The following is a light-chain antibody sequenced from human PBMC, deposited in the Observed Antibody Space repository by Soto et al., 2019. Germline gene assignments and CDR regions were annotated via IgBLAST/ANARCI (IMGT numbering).Light chain of an antibody. J-gene: IGLJ2*01. Sequence: QSVLTQPPSVSGAPGQRVTISCTGSSSDIGAGYDVHWYQQLPGRAPKLLIYGNINRPPGVPDRFSGSKSGTSASLAITGLQAEDEAEYYCHSYDSNLSGVFGGGTKLTVL. CDR2: GNI. V-gene: IGLV1-40*01. CDR1: SSDIGAGYD. CDR3: HSYDSNLSGV.